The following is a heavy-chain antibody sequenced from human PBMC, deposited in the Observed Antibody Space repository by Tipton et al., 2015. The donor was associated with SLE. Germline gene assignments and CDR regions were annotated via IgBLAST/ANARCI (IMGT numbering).Heavy chain of an antibody. Sequence: SLRLSCAASGFTFDNYAMNWVRQAPGKGLEWVSFITSSSRNIYQADSVKGRFTVSRDNAKNSLYLQMNSLRTEDTGVYYCARVEEPRYSNSWRPFDYWGQGTLVTVSS. V-gene: IGHV3-21*01. CDR2: ITSSSRNI. J-gene: IGHJ4*02. D-gene: IGHD6-6*01. CDR1: GFTFDNYA. CDR3: ARVEEPRYSNSWRPFDY.